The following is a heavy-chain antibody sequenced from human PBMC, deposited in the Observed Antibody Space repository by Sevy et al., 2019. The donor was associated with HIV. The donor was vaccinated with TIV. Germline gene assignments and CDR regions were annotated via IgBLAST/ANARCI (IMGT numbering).Heavy chain of an antibody. V-gene: IGHV3-30-3*02. CDR2: ISYDGSNK. J-gene: IGHJ4*02. CDR3: AKDYMLNLWRGYFDS. Sequence: GGSLRLSCAASGFTFSSYAMHWVRQAPGKGLEWVAVISYDGSNKYYADSVRGRFTISRDNSKNTLFLVMNSLRAEDTAVYYCAKDYMLNLWRGYFDSWGQGTLVTVSS. D-gene: IGHD3-3*01. CDR1: GFTFSSYA.